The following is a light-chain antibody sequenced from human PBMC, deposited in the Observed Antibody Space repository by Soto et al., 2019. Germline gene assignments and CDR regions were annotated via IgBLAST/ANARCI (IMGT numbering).Light chain of an antibody. CDR1: HNINSW. V-gene: IGKV1-5*03. Sequence: DIQMTQSPSTLTAYVGDRVTLARLASHNINSWLAWYQQKPGKAPKLLIFKASNLESGVPSRFSGSGSGTDFTLTISSLQPDDFATYYCQQYNSYSLTFGGGTKVDI. CDR2: KAS. CDR3: QQYNSYSLT. J-gene: IGKJ4*01.